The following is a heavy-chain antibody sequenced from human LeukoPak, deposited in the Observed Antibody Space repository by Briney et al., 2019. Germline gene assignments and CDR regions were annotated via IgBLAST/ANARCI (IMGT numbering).Heavy chain of an antibody. Sequence: PSETLSLTCAVSGYSISSGYYWGWIRQPPGKGLEWIGSIYHSGSTYYNPSLKSPVTISVDTSKNQFSLKLSSVAAADTAVYYCARGYSSANWFDPWGQGTLVTVSS. V-gene: IGHV4-38-2*01. D-gene: IGHD6-25*01. CDR1: GYSISSGYY. CDR3: ARGYSSANWFDP. CDR2: IYHSGST. J-gene: IGHJ5*02.